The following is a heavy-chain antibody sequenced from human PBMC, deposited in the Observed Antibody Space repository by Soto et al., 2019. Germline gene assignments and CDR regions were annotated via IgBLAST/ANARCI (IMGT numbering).Heavy chain of an antibody. Sequence: ESGGGLVKPGGSLRLSCAASGFTFSNAWMSWVRQAPGKGLEWVGRIKSKTDGGTTDYAAPVKGRFTISRDDSKNTLYLQMNSLKTEDTAVYYCTTDRVSVTTAKNYWGQGTLVTVSS. D-gene: IGHD4-17*01. CDR1: GFTFSNAW. CDR3: TTDRVSVTTAKNY. J-gene: IGHJ4*02. V-gene: IGHV3-15*01. CDR2: IKSKTDGGTT.